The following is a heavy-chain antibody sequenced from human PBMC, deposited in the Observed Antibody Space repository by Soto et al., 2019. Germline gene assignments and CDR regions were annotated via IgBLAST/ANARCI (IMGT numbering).Heavy chain of an antibody. CDR1: GDSISAYS. D-gene: IGHD3-22*01. J-gene: IGHJ5*02. CDR2: IYHTGNT. V-gene: IGHV4-38-2*02. Sequence: PSETLSLTCTVSGDSISAYSWSWVRQPPGKGLEWIGSIYHTGNTYYNPSLRSRVTISVDTSKNQFSLKLTSVTAADTAVYYCARDYYDSSDYTTNWFDPWGQGTLVTVSS. CDR3: ARDYYDSSDYTTNWFDP.